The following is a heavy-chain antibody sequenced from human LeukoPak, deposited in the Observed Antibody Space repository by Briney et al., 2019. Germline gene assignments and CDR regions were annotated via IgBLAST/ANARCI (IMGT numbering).Heavy chain of an antibody. D-gene: IGHD6-19*01. CDR2: ISYDGSNK. CDR1: AFTFSSYG. V-gene: IGHV3-30*18. Sequence: PGGTLRLSCAASAFTFSSYGMSWVRQAPGKGLEWVAVISYDGSNKYYADSVKGRFTISRDNSKNTLYLQMNSLRAEDTAVCYCAKFFSGEYSSGGSYWGQGTLVTVSS. J-gene: IGHJ4*02. CDR3: AKFFSGEYSSGGSY.